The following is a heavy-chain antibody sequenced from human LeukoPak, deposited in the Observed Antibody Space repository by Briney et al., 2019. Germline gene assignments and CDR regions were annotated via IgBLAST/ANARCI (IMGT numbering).Heavy chain of an antibody. CDR3: AAGGYSGYDDYYYYGMDV. V-gene: IGHV1-58*02. CDR1: GFTFTSSA. D-gene: IGHD5-12*01. CDR2: IVVGSGNT. Sequence: GASVKVSCKASGFTFTSSAMQWVRQARGQCLEWIGWIVVGSGNTNYAQKFQERVTITRDMSTSTAYMELSSLRSEDTAVYYCAAGGYSGYDDYYYYGMDVWGQGTTVTVSS. J-gene: IGHJ6*02.